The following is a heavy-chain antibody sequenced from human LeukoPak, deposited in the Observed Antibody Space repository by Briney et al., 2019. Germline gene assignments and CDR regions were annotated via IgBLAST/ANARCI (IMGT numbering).Heavy chain of an antibody. V-gene: IGHV3-21*01. CDR3: ARGGAHYWYFDL. D-gene: IGHD3-16*01. CDR2: ISSSSSYI. Sequence: GGSLRLSCAASGFTFNSYSMNWVRQAPGKGLEWVSSISSSSSYIYYADSVKGRFTISRDNAKNSLYLQMNSLRAEDTAVYYCARGGAHYWYFDLWGRGTLVTVSS. CDR1: GFTFNSYS. J-gene: IGHJ2*01.